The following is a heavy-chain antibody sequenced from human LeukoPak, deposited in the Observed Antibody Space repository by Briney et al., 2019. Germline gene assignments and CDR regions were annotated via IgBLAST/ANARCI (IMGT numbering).Heavy chain of an antibody. CDR2: ISGSGGST. CDR3: ARGEAVAGTDH. CDR1: GFTFSSYG. D-gene: IGHD6-19*01. V-gene: IGHV3-23*01. J-gene: IGHJ4*02. Sequence: GGTLRLSCAASGFTFSSYGTSWVRQAPGKGLEWVSAISGSGGSTYYADTVKGRFTISRDNAKKTLYLQMNSLRAEDTAMYYCARGEAVAGTDHWGQGALVTVSS.